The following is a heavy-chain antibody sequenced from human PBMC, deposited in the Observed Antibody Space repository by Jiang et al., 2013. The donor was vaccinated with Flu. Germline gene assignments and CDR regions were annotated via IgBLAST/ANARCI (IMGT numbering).Heavy chain of an antibody. CDR2: INAGNGNT. CDR3: AREGLYCSSTSCYNAVDP. D-gene: IGHD2-2*02. CDR1: GYTFTSYA. V-gene: IGHV1-3*01. J-gene: IGHJ5*02. Sequence: SGAEVKKPGASVKVSCKASGYTFTSYAMHWVRQAPGQRLEWMGWINAGNGNTKYSQKFQGRVTITRDTSASTAYMELSSLRSEDTAVYYCAREGLYCSSTSCYNAVDPWGQGTLVTVSS.